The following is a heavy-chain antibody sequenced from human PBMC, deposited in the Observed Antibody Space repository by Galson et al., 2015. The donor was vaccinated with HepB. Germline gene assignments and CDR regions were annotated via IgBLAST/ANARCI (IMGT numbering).Heavy chain of an antibody. V-gene: IGHV3-30*04. CDR1: GFTFSTYA. CDR3: ARGEGSGKKGEATNWFDP. Sequence: SCAASGFTFSTYAMHWVRQAPGKGLEWVAVISYDGRNKYYADSVKGRFTIFRDNSKNTLYLQMNSLRAEDTALYYCARGEGSGKKGEATNWFDPWGQGTLVTVSS. D-gene: IGHD3-10*01. CDR2: ISYDGRNK. J-gene: IGHJ5*02.